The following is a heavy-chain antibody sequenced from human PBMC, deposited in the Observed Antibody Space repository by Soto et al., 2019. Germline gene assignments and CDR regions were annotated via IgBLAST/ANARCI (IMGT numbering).Heavy chain of an antibody. D-gene: IGHD3-10*01. CDR2: IKSKTDGGTT. CDR3: GDYYGSGGRYYGLDV. CDR1: GFTFSIAW. J-gene: IGHJ6*02. V-gene: IGHV3-15*01. Sequence: PGGSLRLSCAASGFTFSIAWMSWVRQAPGKGLEWVGRIKSKTDGGTTDYAAPVKGRFTISRDDSKNTPYLQMNSLKTEDTAVYYCGDYYGSGGRYYGLDVWGQGTTVTVSS.